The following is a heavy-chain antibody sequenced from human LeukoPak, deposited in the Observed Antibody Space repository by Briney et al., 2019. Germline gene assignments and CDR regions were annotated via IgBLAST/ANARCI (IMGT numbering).Heavy chain of an antibody. D-gene: IGHD4-11*01. CDR2: TDPIGGST. J-gene: IGHJ4*02. CDR1: GYTFTDYH. V-gene: IGHV1-46*01. Sequence: GASVKVSCKTSGYTFTDYHLHWVRQAPGQGLEWMGITDPIGGSTNYAQKFQGRVTMTRDTSTSTVYMELSSLRSEDSAVYYCARWTTTYLDYWGQGTLVTVSS. CDR3: ARWTTTYLDY.